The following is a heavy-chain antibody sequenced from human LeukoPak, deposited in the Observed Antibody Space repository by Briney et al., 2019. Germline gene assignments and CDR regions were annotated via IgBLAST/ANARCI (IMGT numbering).Heavy chain of an antibody. D-gene: IGHD3-10*01. CDR3: ATNYYGSASFDY. CDR2: IYYSGST. V-gene: IGHV4-61*01. J-gene: IGHJ4*02. Sequence: SETLSLTCTVSGGSVSSGSYYWSWIRQPPGKGLEWIGYIYYSGSTNYNPSLKSRVTISVDTSKNQFSLKLSSVTAADTAVYYCATNYYGSASFDYWGQGTLVIVSS. CDR1: GGSVSSGSYY.